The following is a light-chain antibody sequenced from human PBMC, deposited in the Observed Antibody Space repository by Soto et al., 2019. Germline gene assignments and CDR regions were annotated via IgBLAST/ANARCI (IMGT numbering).Light chain of an antibody. Sequence: QAVVTQPASVSGSPGQSMTISCTGTSSDVGSYNLVSWYQQHPGKAPKLMIYEVSKRPSGVSNRFSGSKSGNTASLTISGLQAEDEADYYCCSYAGSRDVVFGGGTKLTVL. CDR3: CSYAGSRDVV. V-gene: IGLV2-23*02. CDR2: EVS. J-gene: IGLJ2*01. CDR1: SSDVGSYNL.